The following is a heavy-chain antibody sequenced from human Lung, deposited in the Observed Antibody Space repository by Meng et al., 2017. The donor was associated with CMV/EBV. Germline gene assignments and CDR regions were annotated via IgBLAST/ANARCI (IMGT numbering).Heavy chain of an antibody. V-gene: IGHV3-21*01. J-gene: IGHJ4*02. D-gene: IGHD2-21*01. CDR1: GFTFSSYS. Sequence: SCAASGFTFSSYSVNWVRQAPGKGLEWVASISGNSKNIFYADSVKGRFTISRDNDKNALHLQMNSLRDEDTALYYCARVYCGVVCCSFDYWGQGTLVTVSS. CDR3: ARVYCGVVCCSFDY. CDR2: ISGNSKNI.